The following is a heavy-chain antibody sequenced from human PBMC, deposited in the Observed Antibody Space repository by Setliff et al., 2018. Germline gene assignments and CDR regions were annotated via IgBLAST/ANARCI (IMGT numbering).Heavy chain of an antibody. CDR3: AREQWLDPPGYYYMDV. Sequence: SETLSLTCTVSGGSISSYYWSWIRQPAGKGLEWIGHNYIGGSANYNPSLKSRVTMSIDTSKNQFSLKLNSVTAADMAVYYCAREQWLDPPGYYYMDVWAKGTTVTAP. CDR1: GGSISSYY. CDR2: NYIGGSA. V-gene: IGHV4-4*07. J-gene: IGHJ6*03. D-gene: IGHD6-19*01.